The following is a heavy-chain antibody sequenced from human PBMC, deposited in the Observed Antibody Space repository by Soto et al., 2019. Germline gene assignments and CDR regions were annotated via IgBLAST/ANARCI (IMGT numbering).Heavy chain of an antibody. D-gene: IGHD3-10*01. V-gene: IGHV4-34*01. J-gene: IGHJ5*02. CDR1: GGSFSGYY. CDR3: ARLRSPQAGYGSGSYFRFPSRYNWFDP. Sequence: PSETLSLTCAVYGGSFSGYYWSWIRRPPGKGLEWIGEINHSGSTNYNPSLRSRVTISVDTSKNQFSLKLSSVTAADTAVYYCARLRSPQAGYGSGSYFRFPSRYNWFDPWGQGTLVTVSS. CDR2: INHSGST.